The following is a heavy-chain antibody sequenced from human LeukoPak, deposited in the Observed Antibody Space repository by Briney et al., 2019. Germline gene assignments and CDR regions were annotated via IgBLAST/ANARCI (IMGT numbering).Heavy chain of an antibody. CDR3: ARGLMVRGVMSYYYMDV. D-gene: IGHD3-10*01. CDR2: MNPNSGNT. CDR1: GYTFTSYG. V-gene: IGHV1-8*01. Sequence: ASVKVSCKASGYTFTSYGINWVRQATGQGLEWMGWMNPNSGNTGYAQKFQGRVTMTRNTAISTAYMELSSLRSEDTAVYYCARGLMVRGVMSYYYMDVWGKGTTVTISS. J-gene: IGHJ6*03.